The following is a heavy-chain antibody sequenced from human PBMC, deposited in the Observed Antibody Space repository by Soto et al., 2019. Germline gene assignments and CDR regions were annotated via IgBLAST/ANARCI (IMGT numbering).Heavy chain of an antibody. CDR1: GFSFSSYA. D-gene: IGHD1-1*01. Sequence: PGGTPRLSCAAYGFSFSSYAMHWVRQAPGKGLEWVAVISYDGSNKYYADSVKGRFTISRDNSKNTLYLQMNSLRAEDTAVYYYARSLSSHWNDAFDIWCKGTMVTVS. J-gene: IGHJ3*02. CDR3: ARSLSSHWNDAFDI. CDR2: ISYDGSNK. V-gene: IGHV3-30-3*01.